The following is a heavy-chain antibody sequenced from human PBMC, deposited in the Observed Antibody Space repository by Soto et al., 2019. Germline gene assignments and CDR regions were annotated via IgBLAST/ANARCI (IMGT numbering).Heavy chain of an antibody. CDR3: AKESADYYDSSGYPYNWFDP. J-gene: IGHJ5*02. Sequence: PGGSLRLSCAASGFTFSSYAMSWVRQAPGKGLEWVSAISGSGGSTYYADSVKGRFTISRDNSKNTLYLQMNSLRAEDTAVYYCAKESADYYDSSGYPYNWFDPWGQGTLVTVS. CDR2: ISGSGGST. CDR1: GFTFSSYA. D-gene: IGHD3-22*01. V-gene: IGHV3-23*01.